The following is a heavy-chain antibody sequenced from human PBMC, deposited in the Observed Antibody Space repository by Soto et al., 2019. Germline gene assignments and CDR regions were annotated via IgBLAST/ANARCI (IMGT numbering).Heavy chain of an antibody. CDR3: ARGRGNYDFWSGYGGRLFDY. Sequence: SETLSLTCAVYGGSFSGYYWSWIRQPPGKGLGWIGEINHSGSTNYNPSLKSRVTISVDTSKNQFSLKLSSVTAADTAVYYCARGRGNYDFWSGYGGRLFDYWGQGTLVTVSS. V-gene: IGHV4-34*01. CDR1: GGSFSGYY. D-gene: IGHD3-3*01. CDR2: INHSGST. J-gene: IGHJ4*02.